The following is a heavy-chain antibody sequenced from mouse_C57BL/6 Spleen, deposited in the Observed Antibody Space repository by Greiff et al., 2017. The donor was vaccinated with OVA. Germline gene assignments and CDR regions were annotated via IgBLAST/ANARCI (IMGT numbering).Heavy chain of an antibody. CDR2: INPSSGYT. Sequence: VQLQQSGAELARPGASVKMSCKASGYTFTSYTMHWVKQRPGQGLEWIGYINPSSGYTKYNQKFKDKATLTADKSSSTAYMQLSSLTSEDSAVYYCASYSNYYFDYWGQGTTLTVSS. V-gene: IGHV1-4*01. J-gene: IGHJ2*01. CDR3: ASYSNYYFDY. D-gene: IGHD2-5*01. CDR1: GYTFTSYT.